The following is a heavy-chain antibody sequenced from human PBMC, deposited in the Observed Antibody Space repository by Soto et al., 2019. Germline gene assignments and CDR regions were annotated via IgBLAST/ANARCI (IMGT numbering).Heavy chain of an antibody. D-gene: IGHD1-20*01. CDR1: GGSISSSNW. CDR3: ARGYNWNPAHYGMDV. Sequence: QVQLQESGPGLVKPSGTLSLTCAVSGGSISSSNWWSWVRQPPGKGLEWIGEIYHSGSTNYNPSLESRVTISVDKSKNQFSLKMSSVTAADTAVYYCARGYNWNPAHYGMDVWGQGTTVTVSS. J-gene: IGHJ6*02. CDR2: IYHSGST. V-gene: IGHV4-4*02.